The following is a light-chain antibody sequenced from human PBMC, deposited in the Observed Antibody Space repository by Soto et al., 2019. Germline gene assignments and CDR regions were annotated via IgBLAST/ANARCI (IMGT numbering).Light chain of an antibody. J-gene: IGKJ1*01. Sequence: DIQLTPSPSTLPASVVDRVTISCRASQSIDRWLAYYQQRREKAPKILIYHATSLETGVPSRFSGSGSGTEFPLTISSLQPDDFATYYYQHCKSYGTFGQGTKVDIK. CDR2: HAT. CDR3: QHCKSYGT. CDR1: QSIDRW. V-gene: IGKV1-5*01.